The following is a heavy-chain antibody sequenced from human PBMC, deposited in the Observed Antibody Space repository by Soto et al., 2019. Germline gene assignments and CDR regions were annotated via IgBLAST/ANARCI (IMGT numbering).Heavy chain of an antibody. Sequence: QVQLEQSGSEVKKPGASVKVSCKASGFAFITYYMHWVRQAPGQGLEWVVTMNPSGGGTSYAQKFQGRVTMTRDTSTNTLYMEMSSLRSEDTAVYYCARGRYCSSTSCRNYYYYYGMDVWDQGTTVTVS. CDR2: MNPSGGGT. V-gene: IGHV1-46*01. J-gene: IGHJ6*02. D-gene: IGHD2-2*01. CDR1: GFAFITYY. CDR3: ARGRYCSSTSCRNYYYYYGMDV.